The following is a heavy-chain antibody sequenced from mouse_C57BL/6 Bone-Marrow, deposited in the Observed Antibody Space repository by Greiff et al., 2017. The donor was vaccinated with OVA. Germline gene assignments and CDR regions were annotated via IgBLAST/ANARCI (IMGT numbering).Heavy chain of an antibody. V-gene: IGHV5-6*01. CDR2: ISSGGSYT. CDR3: ARQLITTVPYYYAMDY. CDR1: GFTFSSYG. J-gene: IGHJ4*01. Sequence: EVQLVESGGDLVKPGGSLKLSCAASGFTFSSYGMSWVRQTPDKRLEWVATISSGGSYTYYPDSVKGRFTISRDNAKNTLYLQMSSLKSEDTAMYYCARQLITTVPYYYAMDYWGQGTSVTVSS. D-gene: IGHD1-1*01.